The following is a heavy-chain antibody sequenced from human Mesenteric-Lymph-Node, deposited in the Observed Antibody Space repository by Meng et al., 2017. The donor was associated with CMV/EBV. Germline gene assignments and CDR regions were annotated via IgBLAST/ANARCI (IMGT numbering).Heavy chain of an antibody. CDR2: IIPILGIA. CDR1: GGNFSSYT. J-gene: IGHJ5*02. V-gene: IGHV1-69*02. D-gene: IGHD6-13*01. Sequence: QVQLVHSGAAVKKPGSSVQVSCKASGGNFSSYTISWVRQAPGQGLEWMGRIIPILGIANYAQKFQGRVTITADKSTSTAYMELSSLRSEDTAVYYCAGGIAAAGSRWFDPWGQGTLVTVSS. CDR3: AGGIAAAGSRWFDP.